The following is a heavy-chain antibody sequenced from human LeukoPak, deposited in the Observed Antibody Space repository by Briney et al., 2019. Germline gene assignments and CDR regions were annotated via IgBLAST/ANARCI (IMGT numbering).Heavy chain of an antibody. CDR1: GGSISSSSYY. CDR3: ARGTYYSSRSYLSWFDP. Sequence: ASETLSLTCTVSGGSISSSSYYWGWIRQPPGKGLEWIGSIYYSGSTYYNPSLKSRVTISVNTSKNQFSLKLSSVTAADTAVYYCARGTYYSSRSYLSWFDPWGQGTLVTVSS. D-gene: IGHD3-10*01. CDR2: IYYSGST. V-gene: IGHV4-39*07. J-gene: IGHJ5*02.